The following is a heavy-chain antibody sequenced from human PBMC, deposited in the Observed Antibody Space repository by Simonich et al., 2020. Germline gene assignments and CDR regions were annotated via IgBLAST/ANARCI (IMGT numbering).Heavy chain of an antibody. V-gene: IGHV1-2*06. J-gene: IGHJ6*02. CDR3: ARVPGIYYYYGMDV. Sequence: GAEVKKPGASVKVSCKASGYTFTGYYMHWVRHAPGQGLEWMGRINTNSGGTNYAQKVQGRVTMNRDTSISTAYMELSRLRSDDTAVYYCARVPGIYYYYGMDVWGQGTTVTVSS. CDR1: GYTFTGYY. CDR2: INTNSGGT. D-gene: IGHD3-10*01.